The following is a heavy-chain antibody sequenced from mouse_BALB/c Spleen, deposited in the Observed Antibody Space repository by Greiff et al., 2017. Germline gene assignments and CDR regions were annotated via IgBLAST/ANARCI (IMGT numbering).Heavy chain of an antibody. CDR3: ARLGGMTRDAMDD. Sequence: EVQLQQSGPELVKPGASVKISCKASGYSFTGYYMHWVKQSHVKSLEWIGRINPYNGATSYNQKFKSKARLTVDNSSSTAYMELRSLTSEDSAVYDCARLGGMTRDAMDDWGQGTSVTVSS. J-gene: IGHJ4*01. CDR1: GYSFTGYY. CDR2: INPYNGAT. V-gene: IGHV1-26*01.